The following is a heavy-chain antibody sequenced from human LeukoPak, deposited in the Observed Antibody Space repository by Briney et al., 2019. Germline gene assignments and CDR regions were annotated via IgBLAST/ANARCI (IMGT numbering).Heavy chain of an antibody. CDR2: IYYSGST. V-gene: IGHV4-39*01. CDR1: GGSISSSSYY. CDR3: ARSGWNWFDY. J-gene: IGHJ4*02. D-gene: IGHD6-19*01. Sequence: KASETLSLTCTVSGGSISSSSYYWGWIRQPPGKGLEWIGSIYYSGSTYYNPSLKSRVTISVDTSKNQFSLKLSSVTAADTAVYYCARSGWNWFDYWGQGTLVTVSS.